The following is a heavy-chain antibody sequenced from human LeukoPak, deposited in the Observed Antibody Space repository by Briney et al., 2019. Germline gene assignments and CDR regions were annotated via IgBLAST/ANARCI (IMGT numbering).Heavy chain of an antibody. D-gene: IGHD2-21*02. CDR1: GGSFSSGDYY. CDR2: IYYSGST. J-gene: IGHJ4*02. CDR3: ARGGGGDPFGY. V-gene: IGHV4-30-4*01. Sequence: PSQTLSLTCTVSGGSFSSGDYYWSWIRQPPGKGLEWIGYIYYSGSTYYNPSLKSRVTISVDTSKNQFSLKLSSVTAADTAVYYCARGGGGDPFGYWGQGTLVTVSS.